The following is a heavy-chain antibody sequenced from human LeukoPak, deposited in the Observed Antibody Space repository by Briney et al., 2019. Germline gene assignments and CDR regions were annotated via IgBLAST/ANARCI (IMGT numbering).Heavy chain of an antibody. Sequence: GASVKVSCKASGGTFSSYAISWVRQAPGQGLEWMGGIIPIFGSANYAQKFQGRVTITTDESTSTAYMELSSLRSEDTAVYYCATCLSGMGSSGYYSCYYYYYMDDWGKRTTVTVSS. CDR1: GGTFSSYA. D-gene: IGHD3-22*01. V-gene: IGHV1-69*05. J-gene: IGHJ6*03. CDR2: IIPIFGSA. CDR3: ATCLSGMGSSGYYSCYYYYYMDD.